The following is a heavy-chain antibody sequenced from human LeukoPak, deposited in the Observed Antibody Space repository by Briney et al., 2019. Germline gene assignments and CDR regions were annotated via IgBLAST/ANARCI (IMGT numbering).Heavy chain of an antibody. CDR2: ISWNSGSI. Sequence: PGGSLRLSCAASGFTFDDYAMHWVRQATGKGLEWVSGISWNSGSIVYADSVKGRFTISRDKSKNTLYLQMTTLRAEDTAVYFCAREGDTSEFFSWLDLWGQGTLVTVSS. V-gene: IGHV3-9*01. D-gene: IGHD3-22*01. J-gene: IGHJ5*02. CDR3: AREGDTSEFFSWLDL. CDR1: GFTFDDYA.